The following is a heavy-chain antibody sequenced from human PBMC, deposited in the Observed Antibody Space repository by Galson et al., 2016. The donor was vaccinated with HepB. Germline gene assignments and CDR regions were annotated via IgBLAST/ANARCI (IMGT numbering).Heavy chain of an antibody. CDR1: GFTFRNYA. D-gene: IGHD5-24*01. CDR3: AKDGWRDYYYAMDD. J-gene: IGHJ6*02. CDR2: ISHDGRQA. Sequence: SLRLSCAASGFTFRNYAMYWVRQAPGKGLDWVAFISHDGRQAYSADSVRGRFTISSDKSKSTLYLQMNSLGAEDTAVYYCAKDGWRDYYYAMDDWGQGTTVTVSS. V-gene: IGHV3-30*18.